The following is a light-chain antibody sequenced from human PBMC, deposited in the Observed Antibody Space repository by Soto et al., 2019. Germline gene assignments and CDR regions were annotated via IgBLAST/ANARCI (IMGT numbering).Light chain of an antibody. CDR1: QSIRNY. CDR3: QQSFSTLWT. CDR2: ASS. Sequence: DIQMTQSPSSLSASVGDRVTITCRASQSIRNYLNWYQQKPGKAPKLLIYASSSMQSGFPSRFSGSGSETDFTLTISSLQPDDSATYNCQQSFSTLWTFGQGTKVEV. V-gene: IGKV1-39*01. J-gene: IGKJ1*01.